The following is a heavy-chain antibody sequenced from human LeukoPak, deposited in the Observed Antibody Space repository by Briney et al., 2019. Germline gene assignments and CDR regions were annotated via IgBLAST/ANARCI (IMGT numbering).Heavy chain of an antibody. CDR3: ARGGGSGRWGSAFDM. J-gene: IGHJ3*02. V-gene: IGHV3-9*01. CDR1: GFTFDDHA. D-gene: IGHD3-16*01. Sequence: PGGSLRLSCAASGFTFDDHAMHWVRQAPGKGLEWVSSINWDSNIVHYADSVKGRFTVSRDNAKNSLYLQMDSLRDEDTAVYYCARGGGSGRWGSAFDMWGQGTMVTVSP. CDR2: INWDSNIV.